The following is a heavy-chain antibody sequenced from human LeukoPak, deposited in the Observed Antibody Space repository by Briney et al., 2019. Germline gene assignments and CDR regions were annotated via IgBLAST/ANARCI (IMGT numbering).Heavy chain of an antibody. D-gene: IGHD5-18*01. J-gene: IGHJ5*02. CDR2: ISAYNGNT. CDR1: GYTFTSYG. Sequence: ASVKVSCKASGYTFTSYGISWVRQAPGQGLEWMGWISAYNGNTNYAQKLQGRVTMTTDTSTSTAYMELRGLRSDDTAVYYCAREGYSYGLNWFDPWGQGTLVTVSS. CDR3: AREGYSYGLNWFDP. V-gene: IGHV1-18*01.